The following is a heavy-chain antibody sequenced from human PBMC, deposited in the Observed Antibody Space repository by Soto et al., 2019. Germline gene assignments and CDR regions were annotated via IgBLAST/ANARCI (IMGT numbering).Heavy chain of an antibody. CDR2: ISYDGSNK. Sequence: GGSLSLSCAASGFTFSSYGMHWVRQAPGKGLEWVAVISYDGSNKYYADSVKGRFTISRDNSKNTLYLQMNSLRAEDTAVYYCAKDQLRGYSYGFFYYYYGMDVWGQGTTVTVSS. CDR3: AKDQLRGYSYGFFYYYYGMDV. CDR1: GFTFSSYG. D-gene: IGHD5-18*01. V-gene: IGHV3-30*18. J-gene: IGHJ6*02.